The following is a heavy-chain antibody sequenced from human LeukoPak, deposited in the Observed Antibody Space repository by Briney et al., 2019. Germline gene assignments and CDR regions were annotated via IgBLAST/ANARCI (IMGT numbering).Heavy chain of an antibody. CDR1: GGSISSSSYY. V-gene: IGHV4-61*05. CDR3: PRVPYPHYYYYIDV. Sequence: SETLSLTCTVSGGSISSSSYYWGWIREPPGKGLVWIGYMYYNGAADYNPSLKSRVTISVDTSKKQFSLKLSSVTAADTAVYYCPRVPYPHYYYYIDVWGKGTTVTLSS. J-gene: IGHJ6*03. CDR2: MYYNGAA.